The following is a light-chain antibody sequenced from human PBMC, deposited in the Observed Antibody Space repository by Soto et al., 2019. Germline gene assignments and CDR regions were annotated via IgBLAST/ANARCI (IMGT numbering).Light chain of an antibody. Sequence: IVLTQSPGTLSLSPGERDTLSCRASQNVSSSYLAWYQQKPGQAPRLLIYGASSRATGIPDRFSGSGSGTDFTLTISRLEPEDFAVYFCQQYGNSPPNTFGQGTKVDIK. CDR2: GAS. J-gene: IGKJ2*01. V-gene: IGKV3-20*01. CDR3: QQYGNSPPNT. CDR1: QNVSSSY.